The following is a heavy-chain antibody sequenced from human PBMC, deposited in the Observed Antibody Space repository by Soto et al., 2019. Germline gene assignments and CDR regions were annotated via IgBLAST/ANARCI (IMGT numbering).Heavy chain of an antibody. V-gene: IGHV1-2*02. CDR2: ISPNSGGT. Sequence: GASVKVSCKASGYTFTGYYIHWVRQAPGQGLESMGWISPNSGGTSYAQKLQGRVTMTRDTSVSTAYMELAYLRSDDTAVYYCAREMATIRYFFDYWGLGTLVTVSS. CDR3: AREMATIRYFFDY. D-gene: IGHD5-12*01. J-gene: IGHJ4*02. CDR1: GYTFTGYY.